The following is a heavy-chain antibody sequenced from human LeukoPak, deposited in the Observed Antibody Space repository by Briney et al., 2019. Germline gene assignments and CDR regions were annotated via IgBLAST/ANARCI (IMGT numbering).Heavy chain of an antibody. J-gene: IGHJ3*02. CDR1: GFTFSSYN. CDR2: IRSSSRTI. V-gene: IGHV3-48*01. Sequence: GGSLRLSCAASGFTFSSYNMNWVRQAPGKGLEWISYIRSSSRTIYYADSVKGRFTISRDNAKNSLYLQMNSLKTEDTGVYSCTRVDYYGSGVSPDGAFDIWGQGTMVTVSS. D-gene: IGHD3-10*01. CDR3: TRVDYYGSGVSPDGAFDI.